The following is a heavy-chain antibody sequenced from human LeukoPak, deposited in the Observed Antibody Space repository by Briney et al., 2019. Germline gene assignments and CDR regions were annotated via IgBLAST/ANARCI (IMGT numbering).Heavy chain of an antibody. D-gene: IGHD2-21*02. V-gene: IGHV3-30*04. CDR1: GFTFSSNA. J-gene: IGHJ4*02. CDR2: ISYDGSNK. CDR3: AREKATALAFHY. Sequence: GGSLRVSCAASGFTFSSNAMHCVRQAPGKGLEWVAVISYDGSNKYYADSVKGRFTISRDNSKNTLYLQMNSLRAEDTAVYYCAREKATALAFHYWGQGTLVTVSS.